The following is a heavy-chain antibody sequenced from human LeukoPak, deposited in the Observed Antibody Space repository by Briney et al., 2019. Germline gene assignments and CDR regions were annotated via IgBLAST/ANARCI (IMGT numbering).Heavy chain of an antibody. CDR2: IYTSGST. V-gene: IGHV4-4*09. CDR3: ARVLRYCSSTSCYSWFDP. Sequence: SETLSLTCTVSGGSISSYYWSWIPQPPGKGLEWIGYIYTSGSTNYNPSLKSRVTISVDTSKNQFSLKLSSVTAADTAVYYCARVLRYCSSTSCYSWFDPWGQGTLVTVSS. CDR1: GGSISSYY. D-gene: IGHD2-2*02. J-gene: IGHJ5*02.